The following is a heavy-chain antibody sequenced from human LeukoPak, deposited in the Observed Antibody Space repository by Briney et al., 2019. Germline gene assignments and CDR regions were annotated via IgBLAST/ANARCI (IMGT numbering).Heavy chain of an antibody. CDR2: IYTSGST. CDR3: AKDLWDTAFPPDAFDI. CDR1: GGSISDYY. V-gene: IGHV4-4*07. D-gene: IGHD5-18*01. Sequence: PSETLSLTCTVSGGSISDYYWSWVRQPAGKGLEWIGRIYTSGSTNYNPSLKSRVTMSVDTSKNQFSLRLSSVTAADTAVYYCAKDLWDTAFPPDAFDIWGQGTMVTVSS. J-gene: IGHJ3*02.